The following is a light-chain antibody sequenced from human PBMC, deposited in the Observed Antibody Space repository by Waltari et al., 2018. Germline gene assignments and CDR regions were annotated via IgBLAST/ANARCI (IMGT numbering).Light chain of an antibody. Sequence: QSALTQTASVSASPGPSITMSCTGTLNEIGRFDFVSWYQPHTGQAPRLLIYEVKYRPSGVSDRFSGSKSDNTASLTIFGLQAEDEADYYCSSYTTRSTWVFGGGTKLTVL. J-gene: IGLJ3*02. CDR1: LNEIGRFDF. CDR2: EVK. CDR3: SSYTTRSTWV. V-gene: IGLV2-14*01.